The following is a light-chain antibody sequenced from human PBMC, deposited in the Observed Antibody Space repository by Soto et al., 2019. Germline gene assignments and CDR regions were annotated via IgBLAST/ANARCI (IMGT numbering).Light chain of an antibody. Sequence: QSPATLSLSPGEGATLSCRASQSVSSYLAWYQQKPGQAPRLLIYDASNRATGIPARFSGSGSGTDFTLTVSSLEPEDFAVYYCQQRSNWPLTFGGGTKVEIK. V-gene: IGKV3-11*01. CDR3: QQRSNWPLT. J-gene: IGKJ4*01. CDR2: DAS. CDR1: QSVSSY.